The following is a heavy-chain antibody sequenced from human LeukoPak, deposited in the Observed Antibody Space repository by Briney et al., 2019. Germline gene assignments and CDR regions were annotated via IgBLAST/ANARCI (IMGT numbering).Heavy chain of an antibody. J-gene: IGHJ4*02. V-gene: IGHV3-15*04. Sequence: GGSLRLSCAASGFTFSNAWMSWVRQAPGGGLEWVGRVETRATGGTTEYSAPVKGRFSISRDDSTNTLSLQMNSLKLEDTAVYYCVTDAYCNSLSCNWVNIHYWGQGTLVIVSS. CDR3: VTDAYCNSLSCNWVNIHY. CDR2: VETRATGGTT. CDR1: GFTFSNAW. D-gene: IGHD2/OR15-2a*01.